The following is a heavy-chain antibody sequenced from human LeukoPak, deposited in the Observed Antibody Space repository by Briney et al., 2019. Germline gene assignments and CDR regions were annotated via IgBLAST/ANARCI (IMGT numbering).Heavy chain of an antibody. CDR3: ARYDSRGSASTRFDY. D-gene: IGHD3-16*01. CDR1: GYSLGKNYY. CDR2: IYGRAST. J-gene: IGHJ4*02. Sequence: SETLSLTCAVSGYSLGKNYYWGWIRQSPGKGLEWVGRIYGRASTSYNPSLMNRVTMSVDTSKNHFSLQLTSVTAADTAVYYCARYDSRGSASTRFDYWGPGILVTVSS. V-gene: IGHV4-38-2*01.